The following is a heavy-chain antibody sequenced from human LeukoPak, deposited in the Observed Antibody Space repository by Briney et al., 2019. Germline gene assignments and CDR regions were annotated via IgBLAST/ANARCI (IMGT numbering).Heavy chain of an antibody. CDR1: GESFSGYF. J-gene: IGHJ4*02. Sequence: SETLSLTCAVYGESFSGYFWNWIRQPPGKGLEWIGEINDSGSTNYNPSLKSRLTMSVDMSKNQFSLTLNSVTAADTAVYYCARGSRFWLGNFFRQPLFFDYWGPGNLATVSS. CDR3: ARGSRFWLGNFFRQPLFFDY. V-gene: IGHV4-34*01. CDR2: INDSGST. D-gene: IGHD6-19*01.